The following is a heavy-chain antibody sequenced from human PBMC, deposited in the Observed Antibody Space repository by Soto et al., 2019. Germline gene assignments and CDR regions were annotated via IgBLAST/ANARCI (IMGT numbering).Heavy chain of an antibody. Sequence: QVQLVQSGAEVKKPGSSVKVSCKASGGTFSSYAISWVRQAPGQGLEWMGGIIPIFGTANYAQKFQGRVTITADESTSTGYMELSSLRSEDTAVYYCASWYSGSYFLWYFDYWGQGTLVTVSS. CDR2: IIPIFGTA. V-gene: IGHV1-69*12. J-gene: IGHJ4*02. CDR3: ASWYSGSYFLWYFDY. CDR1: GGTFSSYA. D-gene: IGHD1-26*01.